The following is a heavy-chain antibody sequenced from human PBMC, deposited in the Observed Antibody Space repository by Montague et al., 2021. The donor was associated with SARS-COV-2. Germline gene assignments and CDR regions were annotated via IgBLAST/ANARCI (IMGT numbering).Heavy chain of an antibody. J-gene: IGHJ6*02. CDR2: IDTSGNT. V-gene: IGHV4-4*07. CDR1: GDSISSFY. CDR3: ARRIDYYGIDV. D-gene: IGHD1-26*01. Sequence: SETLSLTCTVSGDSISSFYWNWTRQPAGKGPEWIGRIDTSGNTKYISSLKSRVTISVDTSKNQFSLKLSSVTAADTAVYYCARRIDYYGIDVWGQGTTVTVSS.